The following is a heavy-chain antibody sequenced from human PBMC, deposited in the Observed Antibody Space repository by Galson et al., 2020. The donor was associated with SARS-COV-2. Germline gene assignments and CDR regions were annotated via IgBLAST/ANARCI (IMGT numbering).Heavy chain of an antibody. D-gene: IGHD4-17*01. Sequence: ASVKVSCKASGYTFTSYDINWVRQVTGQGLEWMGWVNPNSGKTGYAQKFQGRVIMTMDTSTNTAYMELSSLRSEDTAVYYCARPRKPTVTGGTFDTWGQGTMVTVSS. CDR1: GYTFTSYD. CDR2: VNPNSGKT. CDR3: ARPRKPTVTGGTFDT. V-gene: IGHV1-8*02. J-gene: IGHJ5*02.